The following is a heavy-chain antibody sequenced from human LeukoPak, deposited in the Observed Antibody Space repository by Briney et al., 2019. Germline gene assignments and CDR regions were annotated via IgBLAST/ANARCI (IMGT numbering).Heavy chain of an antibody. D-gene: IGHD3-22*01. V-gene: IGHV1-18*01. CDR1: GYTFTNYG. CDR3: ARDYYDSSGYAEYFQH. CDR2: ISAYNGNT. J-gene: IGHJ1*01. Sequence: VASVTVSCKASGYTFTNYGISWVRQAPGQGLEWMGWISAYNGNTNYAQKLQGRVTMTTDTSTSTAYMELRSLRSDDTAVYYCARDYYDSSGYAEYFQHWGQGTLVTVSS.